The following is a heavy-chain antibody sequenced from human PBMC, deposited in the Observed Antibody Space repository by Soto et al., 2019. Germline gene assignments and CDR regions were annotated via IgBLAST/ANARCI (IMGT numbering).Heavy chain of an antibody. V-gene: IGHV4-59*01. CDR2: IYYSGST. J-gene: IGHJ4*02. CDR3: ARRYCSSTSCYPDS. CDR1: GGSISSYY. Sequence: QVQLQESGPGLVKPSETLSLTCTVSGGSISSYYWSWIRQPPGKGLEWIGYIYYSGSTNYNPSHKKRVTIRVDTYKPPYTLRLSPVTAADTAVYYCARRYCSSTSCYPDSGGQGTLVSVSS. D-gene: IGHD2-2*01.